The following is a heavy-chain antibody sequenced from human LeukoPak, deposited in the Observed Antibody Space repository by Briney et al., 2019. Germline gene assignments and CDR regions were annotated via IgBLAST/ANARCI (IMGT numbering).Heavy chain of an antibody. CDR2: IYHSGST. J-gene: IGHJ3*02. CDR1: GYSISSGYY. D-gene: IGHD3-10*01. V-gene: IGHV4-38-2*02. Sequence: PSQTLSLTCTVSGYSISSGYYWGWIRQPPGKGLEWIGSIYHSGSTYYNPSLKSRVTISVDTSKNQFSLKLSSVTAADTAVYYCARVYGSGSLHDAFDIWGQGTMVTVSS. CDR3: ARVYGSGSLHDAFDI.